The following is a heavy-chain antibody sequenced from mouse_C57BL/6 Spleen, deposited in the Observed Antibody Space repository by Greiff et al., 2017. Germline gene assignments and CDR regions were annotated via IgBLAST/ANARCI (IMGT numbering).Heavy chain of an antibody. D-gene: IGHD2-4*01. CDR3: ARSGAYDYAGTWFAY. V-gene: IGHV1-77*01. Sequence: QVQLQQSGAELVKPGASVKISCKASGYTFTDYYINWVKQRPGQGLEWIGKIGPGSGSTYYNEKFKGKATLTADKSSSTAYMQLSSLTSEDSAVYFCARSGAYDYAGTWFAYWGQGPLSLSLQ. J-gene: IGHJ3*01. CDR2: IGPGSGST. CDR1: GYTFTDYY.